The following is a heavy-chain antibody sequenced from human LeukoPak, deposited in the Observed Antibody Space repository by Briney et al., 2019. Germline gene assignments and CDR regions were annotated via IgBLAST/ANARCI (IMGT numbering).Heavy chain of an antibody. V-gene: IGHV3-30*02. CDR3: ARDRMGAILYFDY. CDR2: IRLDGSNK. J-gene: IGHJ4*02. Sequence: PGGSLRLSCAASGFTFSSYGMHWVRQAPGKGLEWVAFIRLDGSNKYYADSVKGRFTVSRDNSKNTLYLQMNSLTAEDTAVYYCARDRMGAILYFDYWGQGTLVTVSS. D-gene: IGHD1-26*01. CDR1: GFTFSSYG.